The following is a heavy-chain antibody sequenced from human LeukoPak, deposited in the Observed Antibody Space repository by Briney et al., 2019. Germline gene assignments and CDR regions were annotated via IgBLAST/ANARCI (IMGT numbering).Heavy chain of an antibody. CDR1: GFTFSSYA. Sequence: GGSLRLSCAASGFTFSSYAMSWVRQAPGKGLEWVSVIYSGGSTYYADSVKGRFTISRDNSKNTLYLQMNSLRAEDTAVYYCASTYCTNGVCSSGYYYGMDVWGQGTTVTVSS. V-gene: IGHV3-53*01. J-gene: IGHJ6*02. CDR3: ASTYCTNGVCSSGYYYGMDV. CDR2: IYSGGST. D-gene: IGHD2-8*01.